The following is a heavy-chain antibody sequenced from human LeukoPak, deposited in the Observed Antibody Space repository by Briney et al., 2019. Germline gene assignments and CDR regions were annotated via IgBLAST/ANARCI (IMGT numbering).Heavy chain of an antibody. Sequence: SETLCLTCTVSGGSISSYYWSWIRQPPGKGLEWIGYIYYSGSTNYNPSLKSRVTISVDTSKNQFSLKLSSVTAADTAVYYCARADKYYDILTGYYPKYYFDYWGQGTLVTVSS. V-gene: IGHV4-59*01. D-gene: IGHD3-9*01. CDR1: GGSISSYY. CDR3: ARADKYYDILTGYYPKYYFDY. J-gene: IGHJ4*02. CDR2: IYYSGST.